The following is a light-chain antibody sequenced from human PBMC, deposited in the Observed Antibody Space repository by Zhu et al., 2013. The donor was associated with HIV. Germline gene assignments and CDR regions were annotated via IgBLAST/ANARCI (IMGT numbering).Light chain of an antibody. CDR3: QQYNNWLFT. J-gene: IGKJ5*01. Sequence: EIVLTQSPVTLSVSPGERVILSCRASQSVASNLAWYQQRPGQAPRLLIYGASTRATGVPARFSGSGSGTEFTLSISSLQSEDFAIYYCQQYNNWLFTFGQGTRLE. V-gene: IGKV3-15*01. CDR2: GAS. CDR1: QSVASN.